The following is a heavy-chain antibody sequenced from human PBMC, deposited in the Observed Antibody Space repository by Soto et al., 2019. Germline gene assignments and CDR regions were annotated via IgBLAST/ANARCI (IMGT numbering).Heavy chain of an antibody. CDR2: IYYSGST. Sequence: TLSLTCTVSGGSISSYYWSWIRQPPGKGLEWIGYIYYSGSTNYNPSLKSRVTISVDTSKNQFSLKLSSVTAADTAVYYCARGGIAAADNYYYYGMDVWGQGTTVTVSS. CDR3: ARGGIAAADNYYYYGMDV. J-gene: IGHJ6*02. V-gene: IGHV4-59*01. CDR1: GGSISSYY. D-gene: IGHD6-13*01.